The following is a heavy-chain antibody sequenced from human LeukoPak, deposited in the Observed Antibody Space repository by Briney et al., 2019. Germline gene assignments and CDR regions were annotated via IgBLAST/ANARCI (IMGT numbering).Heavy chain of an antibody. D-gene: IGHD2/OR15-2a*01. J-gene: IGHJ6*02. CDR2: ISGSGGST. Sequence: GGSLRLSCAASGYTFSSYAMSWVRLAPGKGLEWVSAISGSGGSTYYADSVKGRFTISRDNSKNTLYLQMNSLRAEDTAVYYCAKTLSRRYYYYGMDVWGQGTAVTVSS. CDR1: GYTFSSYA. V-gene: IGHV3-23*01. CDR3: AKTLSRRYYYYGMDV.